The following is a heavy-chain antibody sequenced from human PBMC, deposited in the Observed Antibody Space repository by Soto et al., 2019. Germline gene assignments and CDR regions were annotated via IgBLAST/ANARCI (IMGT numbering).Heavy chain of an antibody. Sequence: SETLSLTCTVSSGSISTYYWSWIRQPPGKGLEWIGYIYYTGGTNYNPSLKTRVAISMDTSKNQFSLTLRSVTAADTAVYYCAGAPNWAYPEFWGLGTLVT. V-gene: IGHV4-59*01. CDR3: AGAPNWAYPEF. D-gene: IGHD7-27*01. J-gene: IGHJ4*02. CDR2: IYYTGGT. CDR1: SGSISTYY.